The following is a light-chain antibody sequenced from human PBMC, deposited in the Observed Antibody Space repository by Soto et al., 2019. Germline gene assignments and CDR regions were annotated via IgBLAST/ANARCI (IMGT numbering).Light chain of an antibody. CDR3: QYNGSSPRT. CDR2: GAT. CDR1: QSVSSRF. Sequence: EVVLTQSPSTLSWSPGERATLSCKASQSVSSRFLAWHQQQPGQPPLLLIYGATSRAAGTPDMSGGSSGGAVTPTISSLQEADFSAEYCQQYNGSSPRTFGQGTKVDIK. V-gene: IGKV3-20*01. J-gene: IGKJ1*01.